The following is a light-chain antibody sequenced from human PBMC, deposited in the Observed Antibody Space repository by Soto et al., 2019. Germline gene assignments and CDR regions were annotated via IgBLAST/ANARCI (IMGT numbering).Light chain of an antibody. CDR3: QQRSKWPPP. V-gene: IGKV3-11*01. Sequence: EVVLTQSPATLSLSPGERATLSCRASQSISTYLAWYQQKTGQAPRLLIYDASRRATGIPARFSGSGSGTDFTLTISRLEPEDFAFYYCQQRSKWPPPFGGGTKVEI. CDR2: DAS. CDR1: QSISTY. J-gene: IGKJ4*01.